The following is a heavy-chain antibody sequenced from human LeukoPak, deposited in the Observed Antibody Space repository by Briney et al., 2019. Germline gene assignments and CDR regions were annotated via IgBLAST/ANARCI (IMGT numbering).Heavy chain of an antibody. CDR1: GGSISSSSYY. CDR3: AGLVGRYSSGLYYYYFDY. V-gene: IGHV4-39*07. Sequence: SETLSLTCTVSGGSISSSSYYWGWIRQPPGKGLEWIGEMYLSGTTHSNPSVKSRVTISIDKSKNQFFLNLSSVTAADTAVYYCAGLVGRYSSGLYYYYFDYWGQGTLVTVSS. D-gene: IGHD3-22*01. CDR2: MYLSGTT. J-gene: IGHJ4*02.